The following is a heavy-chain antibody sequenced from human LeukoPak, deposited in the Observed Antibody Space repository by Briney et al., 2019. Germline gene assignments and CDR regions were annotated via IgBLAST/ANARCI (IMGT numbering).Heavy chain of an antibody. CDR2: IYYSGST. Sequence: PSETLSLTCTVSGGSISSSSYYWGWIRQPPGKGLEWIGSIYYSGSTYYNPSLKSRVTISVDTSKNQFSLKLSSVTAADTAVYYCARGGGNSDAFDIWGQGTMVTVSS. D-gene: IGHD4-23*01. CDR1: GGSISSSSYY. J-gene: IGHJ3*02. V-gene: IGHV4-39*07. CDR3: ARGGGNSDAFDI.